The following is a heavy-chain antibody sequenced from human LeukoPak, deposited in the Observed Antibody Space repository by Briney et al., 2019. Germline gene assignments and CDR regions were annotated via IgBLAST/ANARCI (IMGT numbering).Heavy chain of an antibody. J-gene: IGHJ4*02. CDR3: SKDRGVFGVAYSLDY. CDR2: IRYDGINE. CDR1: GFRFSSYG. D-gene: IGHD3-3*01. V-gene: IGHV3-30*02. Sequence: PGGSLRLPCAASGFRFSSYGMHWVRQAPGKGLDWVAYIRYDGINEYYADSVKGRFTISRDLSKNTLFLQMNSLRPEDTAVYYCSKDRGVFGVAYSLDYWGQGTLVTVSS.